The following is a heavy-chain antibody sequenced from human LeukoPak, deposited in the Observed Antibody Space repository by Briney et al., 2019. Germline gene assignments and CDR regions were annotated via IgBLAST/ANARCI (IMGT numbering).Heavy chain of an antibody. D-gene: IGHD2-2*01. J-gene: IGHJ4*02. CDR3: ARDPDCSSTRCSESPFDY. CDR1: GYRFTSYG. Sequence: GASVKVSCKASGYRFTSYGISWVRQAPGQGLEWMAWISAYNGNTNYAQKFQGRVIMTTDTSTSTAYMELRGLRSDDTAVYYCARDPDCSSTRCSESPFDYWGQGTLVTVSS. CDR2: ISAYNGNT. V-gene: IGHV1-18*01.